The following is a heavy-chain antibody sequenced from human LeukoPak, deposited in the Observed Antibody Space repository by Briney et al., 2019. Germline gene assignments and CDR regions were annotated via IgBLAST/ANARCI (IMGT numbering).Heavy chain of an antibody. Sequence: GGSLRLSCAASGFTVSSNYMSWVRQAPGKGLEWVSVIYSGGSTYYADSVKGRFTISRDNSKNTLYLQMNSLRAEDTAVYYCARAWGESLKRAAAEPTYYYYGMDVWGQGTTVTVSS. CDR1: GFTVSSNY. D-gene: IGHD6-13*01. CDR3: ARAWGESLKRAAAEPTYYYYGMDV. J-gene: IGHJ6*02. V-gene: IGHV3-53*01. CDR2: IYSGGST.